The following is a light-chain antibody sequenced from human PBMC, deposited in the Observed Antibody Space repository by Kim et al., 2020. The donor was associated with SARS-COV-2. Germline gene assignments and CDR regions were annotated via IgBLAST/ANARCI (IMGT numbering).Light chain of an antibody. J-gene: IGKJ1*01. CDR3: QQYATSPET. CDR1: QSVSSNF. Sequence: ENVLTQSPGTLSLSPGERATLSCRASQSVSSNFLAWYQQKAGQAPRLVIYSASSRASGIPDRFSGSGSGTDFTLTISTLEPEDFEVYYCQQYATSPETFGQGTKVEIK. V-gene: IGKV3-20*01. CDR2: SAS.